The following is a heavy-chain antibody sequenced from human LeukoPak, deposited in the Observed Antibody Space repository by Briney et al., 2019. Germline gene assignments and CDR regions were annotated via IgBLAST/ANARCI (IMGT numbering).Heavy chain of an antibody. CDR1: GGSISSSPYY. J-gene: IGHJ4*02. CDR3: ARHVSPTYYFDY. CDR2: IYYSGST. V-gene: IGHV4-39*01. Sequence: PSETLSLNCTVSGGSISSSPYYWGWIRQPPGKGLEWIGSIYYSGSTYYNPSLKSRVTISVDTSKNHFSLKLSSVTAADTAVYFCARHVSPTYYFDYWGQGTLVTVSS. D-gene: IGHD5/OR15-5a*01.